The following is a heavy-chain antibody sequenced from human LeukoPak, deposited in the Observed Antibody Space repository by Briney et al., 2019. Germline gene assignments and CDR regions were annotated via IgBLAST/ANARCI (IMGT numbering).Heavy chain of an antibody. D-gene: IGHD2-2*01. J-gene: IGHJ4*02. CDR2: ISWNSGSI. Sequence: GRSLRLSCAASGFTFDDYAMHWVRQAPGKGLEWVSGISWNSGSIGYADSVKGRFTISRDNAKNSLYLQMNSLRAEDTALYYCAKGDCSSTSCTRAFDYWGQGTLVTVPS. CDR3: AKGDCSSTSCTRAFDY. V-gene: IGHV3-9*01. CDR1: GFTFDDYA.